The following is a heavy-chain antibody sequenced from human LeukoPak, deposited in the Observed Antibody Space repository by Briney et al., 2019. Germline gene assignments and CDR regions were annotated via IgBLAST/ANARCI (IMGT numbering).Heavy chain of an antibody. CDR3: AKDDGGYSSSSAGFDY. CDR2: ISGSGGST. J-gene: IGHJ4*02. V-gene: IGHV3-23*01. CDR1: GFTFSSYA. D-gene: IGHD6-6*01. Sequence: GGPLRLSCAASGFTFSSYAMSWVRQAPGKGLEWVSAISGSGGSTYYADSVKGRFTISRDNSKNTLYLQMDSLRAEDTAVYYCAKDDGGYSSSSAGFDYWGQGTLVTVSS.